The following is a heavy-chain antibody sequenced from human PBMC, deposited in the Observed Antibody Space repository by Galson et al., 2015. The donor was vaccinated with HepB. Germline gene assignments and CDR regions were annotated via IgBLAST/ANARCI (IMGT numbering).Heavy chain of an antibody. D-gene: IGHD2-15*01. J-gene: IGHJ2*01. CDR1: GGTFSSYT. V-gene: IGHV1-69*02. CDR3: ASPPGYCSGGSCSNWYFDL. CDR2: IIPILGIA. Sequence: SVKVSCKASGGTFSSYTISWVRQAPGQGLEWMGRIIPILGIANYAQKFQGRVTITADKSTSTAYMELSSLRSEDTAVYYCASPPGYCSGGSCSNWYFDLWGRGTLVTVSS.